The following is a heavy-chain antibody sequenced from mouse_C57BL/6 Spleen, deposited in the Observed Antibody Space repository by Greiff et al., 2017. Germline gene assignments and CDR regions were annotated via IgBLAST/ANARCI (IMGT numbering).Heavy chain of an antibody. J-gene: IGHJ4*01. V-gene: IGHV5-9*01. D-gene: IGHD2-1*01. Sequence: EVKLVESGGGLVKPGGSLKLSCAASGFTFSSYTMSWVRQTPEKRLEWVATISGGGGNTYYPDSVKGRFTISRDNAKNTLYLQMSSLRSEDTALYYCARGALYYGNPYYAMDYWGQGTSVTVSS. CDR1: GFTFSSYT. CDR2: ISGGGGNT. CDR3: ARGALYYGNPYYAMDY.